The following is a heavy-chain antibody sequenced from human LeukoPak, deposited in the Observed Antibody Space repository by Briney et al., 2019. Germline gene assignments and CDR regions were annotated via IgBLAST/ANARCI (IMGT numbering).Heavy chain of an antibody. CDR1: GVTFTRLP. CDR2: ISSSGDNI. CDR3: AKGGKWDVTPFDY. Sequence: GGSLRLSCAVSGVTFTRLPMSWVRQAPGKGLEWVSAISSSGDNIYYADSVKGRFTISRDNSRNTLYLQMNSLRVEDTAVYYCAKGGKWDVTPFDYWGQGTLVTVSS. J-gene: IGHJ4*02. V-gene: IGHV3-23*01. D-gene: IGHD1-26*01.